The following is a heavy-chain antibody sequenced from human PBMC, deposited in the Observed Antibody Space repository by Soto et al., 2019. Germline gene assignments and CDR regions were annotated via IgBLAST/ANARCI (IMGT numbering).Heavy chain of an antibody. J-gene: IGHJ4*02. D-gene: IGHD3-10*01. CDR1: GFTFSSYA. V-gene: IGHV3-23*01. CDR3: AKSNHFSGSYYNRRGNLLCFDY. CDR2: ISGSGGST. Sequence: GGSLRLSCAASGFTFSSYAMSWVRQAPGKGLEWVSAISGSGGSTYYADSVKGRFTISRDNSKNTLYLQMNSLRAEDTAVYYCAKSNHFSGSYYNRRGNLLCFDYWGQGTLVTVSS.